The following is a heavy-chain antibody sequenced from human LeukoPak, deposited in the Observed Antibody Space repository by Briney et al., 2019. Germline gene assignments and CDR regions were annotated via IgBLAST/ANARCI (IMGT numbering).Heavy chain of an antibody. J-gene: IGHJ3*02. CDR3: ARETGTTLTFDI. Sequence: SETLSLTCTVSGGSISGXYXXXIRQPAGXXXXWIGRIYTSGTTNYNPSLKSRVTMSVDTSKNQFSLKLSSVTAADTAVYYCARETGTTLTFDIWGQGTMVTVSS. D-gene: IGHD1-1*01. V-gene: IGHV4-4*07. CDR1: GGSISGXY. CDR2: IYTSGTT.